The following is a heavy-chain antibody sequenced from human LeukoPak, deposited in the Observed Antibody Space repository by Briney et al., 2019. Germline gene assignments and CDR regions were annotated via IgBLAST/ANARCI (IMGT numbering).Heavy chain of an antibody. CDR1: GFTFSSYE. Sequence: GGSLRLSCAASGFTFSSYEMNWVRQAPGKGLEWVSYITADGTDKYDADSVKGRFTISRDNAKNSLYLQMNSLRVDDTAIYYCAREVKWELPDYWGQGTLVTVSS. CDR2: ITADGTDK. D-gene: IGHD1-26*01. CDR3: AREVKWELPDY. V-gene: IGHV3-48*03. J-gene: IGHJ4*02.